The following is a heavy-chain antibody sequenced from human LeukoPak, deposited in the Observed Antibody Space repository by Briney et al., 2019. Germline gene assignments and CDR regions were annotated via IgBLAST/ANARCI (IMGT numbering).Heavy chain of an antibody. J-gene: IGHJ4*02. Sequence: ASVKVSCKASGYTFTSYYMHWVRQAPGQGLEWMGIINPSGGSTSYAQKFQGRVTVTRDTSTSTVYMELSSLRSEDTAVYYCARESITIFGVVGFDYWGQGTLVTVSS. D-gene: IGHD3-3*01. CDR3: ARESITIFGVVGFDY. CDR1: GYTFTSYY. CDR2: INPSGGST. V-gene: IGHV1-46*01.